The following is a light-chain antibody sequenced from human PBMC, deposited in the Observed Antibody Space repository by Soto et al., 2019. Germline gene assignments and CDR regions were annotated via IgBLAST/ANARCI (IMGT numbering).Light chain of an antibody. Sequence: IVLTQSPGTLSLSPGERATLSCRASQSVSSSYLAWYQQKPGQAPRLLIYGASSRATGIPDRFSGSGSGTDFTLTISRLEPEDFAVYYCQQYGSSPRTFVQGS. CDR3: QQYGSSPRT. CDR1: QSVSSSY. CDR2: GAS. J-gene: IGKJ1*01. V-gene: IGKV3-20*01.